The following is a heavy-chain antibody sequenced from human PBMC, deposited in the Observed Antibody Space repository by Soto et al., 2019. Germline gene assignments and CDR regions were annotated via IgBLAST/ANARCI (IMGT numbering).Heavy chain of an antibody. Sequence: SVKVSCKASGFTFTSSAVQWVRQARGQRLEWIGWIVVGSGNTNYAQKFQERVTITRDMSTSTAYMELSSLRSEDTAVYYCAAAKYDFWSGYQYYYDYWGQGTLVTVSS. V-gene: IGHV1-58*01. CDR2: IVVGSGNT. J-gene: IGHJ4*02. CDR1: GFTFTSSA. D-gene: IGHD3-3*01. CDR3: AAAKYDFWSGYQYYYDY.